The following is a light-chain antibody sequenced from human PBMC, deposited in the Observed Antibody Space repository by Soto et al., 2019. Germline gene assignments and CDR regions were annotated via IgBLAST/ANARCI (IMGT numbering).Light chain of an antibody. Sequence: QSVLTQPPSVSAAPGQKVTISCSGSSSNLGNNYVSWYQQLPGTAPKLLIYDNNKRPSGIPDRISGSKSGTSATLGITGLQTGGEADYYCGTWDSSLSAVVFGGGTKLTVL. CDR2: DNN. CDR1: SSNLGNNY. V-gene: IGLV1-51*01. J-gene: IGLJ2*01. CDR3: GTWDSSLSAVV.